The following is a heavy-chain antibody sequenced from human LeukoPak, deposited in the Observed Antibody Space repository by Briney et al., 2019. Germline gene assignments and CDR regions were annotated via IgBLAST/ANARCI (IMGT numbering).Heavy chain of an antibody. CDR1: GGSISSYY. V-gene: IGHV4-59*01. J-gene: IGHJ4*02. CDR3: ARYDVGWYYFDY. D-gene: IGHD6-19*01. Sequence: SETLSLTCSVSGGSISSYYWSWIRQPPGKGLEWIVYIYYSGRTNYNPSLKSRVTISVNTSKNQFSLKLSSMTAADTAVYYCARYDVGWYYFDYWGQGTLVTVSS. CDR2: IYYSGRT.